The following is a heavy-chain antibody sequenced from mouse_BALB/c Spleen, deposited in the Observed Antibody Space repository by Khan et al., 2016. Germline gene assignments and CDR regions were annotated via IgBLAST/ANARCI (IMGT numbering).Heavy chain of an antibody. CDR2: INPSTGYT. CDR1: GYTFTSYW. V-gene: IGHV1-7*01. Sequence: VQLQQSGAELAKPGASVKMSCKASGYTFTSYWMHWVKQRPGQGLEWIGYINPSTGYTEYTQKFKDKATLTADKSSSTAYMQLSSLTSEDSAVYYCASTMVTAAWFVDWGQRALVTVAA. D-gene: IGHD2-1*01. CDR3: ASTMVTAAWFVD. J-gene: IGHJ3*01.